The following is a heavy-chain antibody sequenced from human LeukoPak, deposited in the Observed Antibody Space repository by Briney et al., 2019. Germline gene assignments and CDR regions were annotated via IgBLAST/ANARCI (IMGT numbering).Heavy chain of an antibody. CDR3: ARFDIVATIDY. CDR2: IYYSGST. D-gene: IGHD5-12*01. V-gene: IGHV4-31*03. Sequence: SETLSLTCTVSGGSISSGGYYWSWIRQHPGKGLEWIGYIYYSGSTYYNPSLKSRVTISVDTSKNQYSLKLSSVTAADTAVYYCARFDIVATIDYWGQGTLVTVSS. CDR1: GGSISSGGYY. J-gene: IGHJ4*02.